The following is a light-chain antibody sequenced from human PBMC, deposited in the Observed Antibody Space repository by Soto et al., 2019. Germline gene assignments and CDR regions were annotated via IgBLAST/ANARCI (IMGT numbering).Light chain of an antibody. Sequence: QSALTQPPSASGSPGQSLTISCTGTSSDVGGYNYVSWYQQHPGKAPKLMIYEVTKRPSGVPDRFSGSKPGNTASLTVSGLLAEDEADYYCASYAGSNKVFGTGTKVTVL. CDR2: EVT. V-gene: IGLV2-8*01. CDR1: SSDVGGYNY. J-gene: IGLJ1*01. CDR3: ASYAGSNKV.